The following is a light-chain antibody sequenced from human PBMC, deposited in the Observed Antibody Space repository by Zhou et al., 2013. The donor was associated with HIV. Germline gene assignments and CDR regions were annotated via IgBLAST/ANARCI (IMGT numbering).Light chain of an antibody. CDR3: QQYSVWPPYT. Sequence: EIVLTQSPATLSVSLGERVTLSCRASQAITNDVAWYQQKRGQAPRVLLYGAVTRVAGVPARFSGSGSGTEFTLTISSLQTEDFATYFCQQYSVWPPYTFGLGDQNWRSN. CDR1: QAITND. J-gene: IGKJ2*01. CDR2: GAV. V-gene: IGKV3D-15*01.